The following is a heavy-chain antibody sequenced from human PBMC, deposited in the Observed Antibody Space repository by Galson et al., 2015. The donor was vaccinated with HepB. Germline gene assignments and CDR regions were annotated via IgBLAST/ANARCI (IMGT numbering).Heavy chain of an antibody. J-gene: IGHJ4*02. D-gene: IGHD3-22*01. CDR3: ARAPNYYDSSGYFSATLSVDY. CDR2: ISWNSGSI. CDR1: GFTFDDYA. V-gene: IGHV3-9*01. Sequence: SLRLSCAASGFTFDDYAMHWVRQAPGKGLEWVSGISWNSGSIGYADSVKGRFTISRDNSKNTLYLQMNSLRAEDTAVYYCARAPNYYDSSGYFSATLSVDYWGQGTLVTVSS.